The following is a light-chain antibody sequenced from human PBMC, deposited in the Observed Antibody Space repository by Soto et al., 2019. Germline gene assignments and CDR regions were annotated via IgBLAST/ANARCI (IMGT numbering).Light chain of an antibody. J-gene: IGKJ1*01. V-gene: IGKV3-11*01. Sequence: EVLLTQSPATLSLSSGERAALSCRASQSVSSYLAWYQQKPGQAPRLLTYGASTRATGIPARFSGSGSGTDFTLTISSLEPEDFAVYYCHQRQSWPRTFGQGTKVDIK. CDR1: QSVSSY. CDR2: GAS. CDR3: HQRQSWPRT.